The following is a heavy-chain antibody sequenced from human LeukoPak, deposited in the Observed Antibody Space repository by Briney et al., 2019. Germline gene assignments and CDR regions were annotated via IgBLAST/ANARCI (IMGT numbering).Heavy chain of an antibody. CDR2: IKEDGTVK. CDR1: GFTSSSYW. CDR3: ARDQTYYYDSSGYYDAFDI. J-gene: IGHJ3*02. D-gene: IGHD3-22*01. Sequence: GESLRLSCAASGFTSSSYWMNWVRQAPGKGLEWVANIKEDGTVKYYVDSVKGRFTISRGNAKNSLYLQMNSLRAEDTAVYYCARDQTYYYDSSGYYDAFDIWGQGTMVTVSS. V-gene: IGHV3-7*01.